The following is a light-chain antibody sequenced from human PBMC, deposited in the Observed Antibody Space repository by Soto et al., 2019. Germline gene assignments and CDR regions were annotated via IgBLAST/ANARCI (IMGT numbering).Light chain of an antibody. CDR2: EVS. Sequence: QSALTQPASVSGSPRQSITISCTGTSSDVGGYNYVSWYQQHPGKAPKLMIYEVSNRPSGVSNRFSGSKSGNTASLTISGLQAEDEADYYCCSYTSSSIDYVFGTGTKVTVL. J-gene: IGLJ1*01. CDR1: SSDVGGYNY. CDR3: CSYTSSSIDYV. V-gene: IGLV2-14*01.